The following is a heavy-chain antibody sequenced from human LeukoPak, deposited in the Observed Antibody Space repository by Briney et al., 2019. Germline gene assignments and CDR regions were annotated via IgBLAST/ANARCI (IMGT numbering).Heavy chain of an antibody. Sequence: ASVKVSCKVSGYTLTELSMHWVRQAPGKGVEWMGLINPSGGSTRYAQKFQGRVTMTRDMSTSTVYMELSSLRSEDTAVYYCARALPHRRLMDTTMEQHWFDPWGQGTLVTVSS. CDR3: ARALPHRRLMDTTMEQHWFDP. V-gene: IGHV1-46*01. J-gene: IGHJ5*02. CDR2: INPSGGST. CDR1: GYTLTELS. D-gene: IGHD5-18*01.